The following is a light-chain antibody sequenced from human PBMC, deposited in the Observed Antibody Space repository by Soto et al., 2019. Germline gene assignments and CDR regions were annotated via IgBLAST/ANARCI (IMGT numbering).Light chain of an antibody. Sequence: DIVMTQSPDSLAVSLGERATINCKSRQSVLYSSNNKNYLAWYQQKPGRPPKLLIYWASTRESGVPDRFSGSGSGTDFTLTISSLQAEDVAVYYCQQYYTTPPTFGQGTKLEIK. V-gene: IGKV4-1*01. CDR3: QQYYTTPPT. CDR2: WAS. CDR1: QSVLYSSNNKNY. J-gene: IGKJ2*01.